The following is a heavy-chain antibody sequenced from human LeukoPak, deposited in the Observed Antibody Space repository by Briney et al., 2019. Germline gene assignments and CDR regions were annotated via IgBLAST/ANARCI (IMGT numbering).Heavy chain of an antibody. CDR2: ISYDGSNK. V-gene: IGHV3-30-3*01. J-gene: IGHJ4*02. CDR1: GFTFSSYA. D-gene: IGHD3-16*02. Sequence: GRSLRLSCAASGFTFSSYAMHWVRQAPGKGLEWEAAISYDGSNKYYADSVKGRFTISRDNSKNPLYLQMNSLRAEDTVVYYCARDGQLYYDYVWGSYLDYWGQGTLVTVSS. CDR3: ARDGQLYYDYVWGSYLDY.